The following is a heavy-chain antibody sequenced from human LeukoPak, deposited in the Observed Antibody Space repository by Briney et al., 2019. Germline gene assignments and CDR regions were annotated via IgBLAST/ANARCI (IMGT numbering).Heavy chain of an antibody. J-gene: IGHJ4*02. CDR1: GGSISSYY. CDR3: ARSYYDILTGYYTNFDY. CDR2: IYYSGST. D-gene: IGHD3-9*01. Sequence: SETLSLTCTVSGGSISSYYWSWIRQPPGKGLDWIGYIYYSGSTNYNPSFKSRVTISVDTSKNQFSLKLSSVTAADTAVYYCARSYYDILTGYYTNFDYWGQGTLVTVSS. V-gene: IGHV4-59*01.